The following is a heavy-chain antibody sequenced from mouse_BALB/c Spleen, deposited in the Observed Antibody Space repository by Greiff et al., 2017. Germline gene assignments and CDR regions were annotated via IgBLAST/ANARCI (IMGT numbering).Heavy chain of an antibody. CDR3: ARAYGNYVAWFAY. CDR1: GYTFTSYV. Sequence: VQLKESGPELVKPGASVKMSCKASGYTFTSYVMHWVKQKPGQGLEWIGYINPYNDGTKYNEKFKGKATLTSDKSSSTAYMELSSLTSEDSAVYYCARAYGNYVAWFAYWGQGTLVTVSA. V-gene: IGHV1-14*01. D-gene: IGHD2-10*02. J-gene: IGHJ3*01. CDR2: INPYNDGT.